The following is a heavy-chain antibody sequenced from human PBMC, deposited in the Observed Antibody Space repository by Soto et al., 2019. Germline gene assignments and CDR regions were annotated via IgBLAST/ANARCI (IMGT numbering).Heavy chain of an antibody. CDR3: AREGEAYCGGDCYTHYYYYGMDV. J-gene: IGHJ6*02. CDR2: VIPTFGTA. D-gene: IGHD2-21*02. CDR1: GGTFSSYA. Sequence: QVQLVQSGAEVKKPGSSVKVSCKASGGTFSSYAISWVRQAPGQGLEWMGGVIPTFGTANYAQKFQGRVTITADESTSTAYMELSSLRSEDTAVYYCAREGEAYCGGDCYTHYYYYGMDVWGQGTTVTVSS. V-gene: IGHV1-69*01.